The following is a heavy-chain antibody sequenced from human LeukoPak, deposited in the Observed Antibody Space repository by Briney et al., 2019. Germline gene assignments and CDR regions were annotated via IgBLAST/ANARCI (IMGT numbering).Heavy chain of an antibody. J-gene: IGHJ4*02. V-gene: IGHV3-66*01. CDR3: ARERDTAMVYFDY. D-gene: IGHD5-18*01. Sequence: GGSLRLSCAASGFTVSSNYMSWVRQAPGKGLEWVSVIYSGGSTYYADSVKGRFTISRDNSKNTLYLQMNSLRAEDTAVYYCARERDTAMVYFDYWGQGTLVTVSS. CDR1: GFTVSSNY. CDR2: IYSGGST.